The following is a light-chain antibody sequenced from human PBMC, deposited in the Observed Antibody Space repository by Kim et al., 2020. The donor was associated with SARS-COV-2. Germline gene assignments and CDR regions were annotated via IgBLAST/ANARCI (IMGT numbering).Light chain of an antibody. J-gene: IGLJ3*02. CDR1: KLGDKY. CDR3: QAWDSSTGV. Sequence: VSPGQTASITCSGGKLGDKYACWYQQKPGQSPVLVIYQDSKRPSGIPERFSGSNSGNTATLTISGTQAMDEADYYCQAWDSSTGVFGGGTQLTVL. V-gene: IGLV3-1*01. CDR2: QDS.